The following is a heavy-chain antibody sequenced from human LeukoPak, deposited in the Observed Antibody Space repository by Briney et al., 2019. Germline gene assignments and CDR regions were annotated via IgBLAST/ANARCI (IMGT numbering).Heavy chain of an antibody. CDR3: ARSGVVGATTQQY. V-gene: IGHV3-7*01. CDR2: IKQDGSEK. J-gene: IGHJ4*02. D-gene: IGHD1-26*01. CDR1: GFTFSSYW. Sequence: GGSLRLSCAASGFTFSSYWMSWVRQAPGKGLEWVANIKQDGSEKYYVDSVKGRFTISRDNAKNSLYLQMNSLRAEDTAVYYCARSGVVGATTQQYWGQGTLVTVSS.